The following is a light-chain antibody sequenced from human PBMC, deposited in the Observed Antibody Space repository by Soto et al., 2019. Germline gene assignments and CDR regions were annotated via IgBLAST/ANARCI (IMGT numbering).Light chain of an antibody. CDR2: GNS. J-gene: IGLJ1*01. Sequence: QSVLTQPPSVSGAQGQRVTISCTGGSSNIGAGYDVHWYQQLPGTAPKLLIYGNSNRPSGVPDRFSGSTSGTSASLAITGLQAEDEADYYCQSYDSSLSGSNYVFGTGTKVTVL. CDR3: QSYDSSLSGSNYV. CDR1: SSNIGAGYD. V-gene: IGLV1-40*01.